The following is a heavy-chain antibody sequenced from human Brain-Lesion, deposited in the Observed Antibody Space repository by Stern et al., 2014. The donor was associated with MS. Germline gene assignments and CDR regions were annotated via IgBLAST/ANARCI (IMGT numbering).Heavy chain of an antibody. Sequence: QVQLMQSGAEVKKPGASVKVSCKVSGYTPTELSMHWVRQAPRKGLEWIGGFDPEDGETIYAQKFQGRVTMTEDTSTDTAYMELSSLRSEDTAVYYCATLSPGAGGNYYRHFDYWGQGTLVTVSS. CDR3: ATLSPGAGGNYYRHFDY. CDR2: FDPEDGET. D-gene: IGHD1-26*01. CDR1: GYTPTELS. V-gene: IGHV1-24*01. J-gene: IGHJ4*02.